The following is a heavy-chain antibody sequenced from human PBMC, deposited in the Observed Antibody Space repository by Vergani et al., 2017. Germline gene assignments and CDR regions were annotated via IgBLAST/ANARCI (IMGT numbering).Heavy chain of an antibody. CDR2: IYTSGST. J-gene: IGHJ4*02. CDR3: ARGVGVVPAAILGKGKDYYFDY. CDR1: CGSISSGIYY. Sequence: QVQLQESGPGLVKPSQTLSLTCTVSCGSISSGIYYWSWIQQPAGKGLEWIGRIYTSGSTHYNHSLKSRVTLSVDTSKKHFSLKLISVPAAGTAVYYCARGVGVVPAAILGKGKDYYFDYWGQGTLVTVSS. V-gene: IGHV4-61*02. D-gene: IGHD2-2*01.